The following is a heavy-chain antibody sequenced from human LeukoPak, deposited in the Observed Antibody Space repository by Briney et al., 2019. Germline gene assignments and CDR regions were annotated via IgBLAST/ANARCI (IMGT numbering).Heavy chain of an antibody. CDR2: IYPGDSDT. V-gene: IGHV5-51*01. D-gene: IGHD5-12*01. CDR3: ARLAADSGYDYAFDI. CDR1: GYSFTSYW. J-gene: IGHJ3*02. Sequence: PGESLKISCKGSGYSFTSYWIGWVRQMPGKGLEWMGIIYPGDSDTRYSPSFQGQVTISADKSISTAYLQWSSLKASDTAMYYCARLAADSGYDYAFDIWGQGTMVTVSS.